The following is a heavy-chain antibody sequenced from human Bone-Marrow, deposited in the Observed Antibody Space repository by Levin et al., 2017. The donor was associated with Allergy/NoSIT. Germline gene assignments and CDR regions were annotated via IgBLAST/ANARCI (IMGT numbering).Heavy chain of an antibody. CDR3: AREYDFWSGLARYYDGMDV. J-gene: IGHJ6*02. CDR1: GFTFSSYG. Sequence: GESLKISCLASGFTFSSYGMNWVRQAPGKGLEWVALISYDSTNVSYSDSVKGRFTISRDNSKNTLFLQVNSLRVEDTAVYYCAREYDFWSGLARYYDGMDVWGQGTTVIVSS. D-gene: IGHD3-3*01. CDR2: ISYDSTNV. V-gene: IGHV3-30*03.